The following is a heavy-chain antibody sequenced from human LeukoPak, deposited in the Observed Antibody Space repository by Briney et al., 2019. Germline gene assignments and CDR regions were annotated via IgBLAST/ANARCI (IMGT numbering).Heavy chain of an antibody. CDR1: GFPFNTYS. D-gene: IGHD6-19*01. J-gene: IGHJ4*02. CDR2: ISRDGSNE. Sequence: GGSLRLSCAASGFPFNTYSMHWVRQAPGKGLEWVAIISRDGSNEYYADSVKGRFTISRDNSKNTLYLQMNSLRAEDTAVYYCARDKDVYSSGWYYFDYWGQGTLVTVSS. V-gene: IGHV3-30*04. CDR3: ARDKDVYSSGWYYFDY.